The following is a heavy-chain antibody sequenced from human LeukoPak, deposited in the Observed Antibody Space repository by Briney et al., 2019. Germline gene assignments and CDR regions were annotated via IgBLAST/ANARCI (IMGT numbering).Heavy chain of an antibody. V-gene: IGHV4-30-4*01. CDR3: ARDTPQLRACIVVVPAAIGYGMDV. CDR1: GGSISSGDYY. Sequence: SETLSLTCTVSGGSISSGDYYWSWIRQPPGKGLEWIGYIYYSGSTYYNPSLKSRVTISVDTSKNQFSLKLSSVTAADTAVYYCARDTPQLRACIVVVPAAIGYGMDVWGQGTTVTVSS. CDR2: IYYSGST. J-gene: IGHJ6*02. D-gene: IGHD2-2*02.